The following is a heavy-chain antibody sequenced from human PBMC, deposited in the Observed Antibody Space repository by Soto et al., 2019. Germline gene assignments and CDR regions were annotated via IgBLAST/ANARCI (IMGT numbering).Heavy chain of an antibody. Sequence: EVQLVESGGGLIQPGGSLRLSCAVSGFTVSNNYMSWVRQAPGKGLEGVSVIYSGGYTAYGDSVKGRFTISRDNSKNTLFLQQKPPSADDPPVFFCARPPGGGGYWGQGTLVTVSS. D-gene: IGHD3-10*01. J-gene: IGHJ4*02. CDR2: IYSGGYT. CDR3: ARPPGGGGY. CDR1: GFTVSNNY. V-gene: IGHV3-53*01.